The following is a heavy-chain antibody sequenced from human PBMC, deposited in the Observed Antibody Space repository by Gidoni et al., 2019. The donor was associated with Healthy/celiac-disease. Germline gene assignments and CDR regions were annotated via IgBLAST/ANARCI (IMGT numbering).Heavy chain of an antibody. V-gene: IGHV3-66*02. Sequence: EVQLVESGGGLVQPGGSLRLPCAASGFPVSSNYMSWVRQAPGKGLEWVSVIYSGGSTYYADSVKGRFTISRDNSKNTLYLQMNSLRAEDTAVYYCARDRRGIFYSTKQNYGMDVWGQGTTVTVSS. CDR2: IYSGGST. CDR3: ARDRRGIFYSTKQNYGMDV. CDR1: GFPVSSNY. D-gene: IGHD2-15*01. J-gene: IGHJ6*02.